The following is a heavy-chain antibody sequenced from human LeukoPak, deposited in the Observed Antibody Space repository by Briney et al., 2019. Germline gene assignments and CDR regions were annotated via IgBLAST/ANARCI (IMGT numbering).Heavy chain of an antibody. CDR1: GGSFSGYY. J-gene: IGHJ4*02. Sequence: SETLSLTCAVYGGSFSGYYWSWIRQPPGKGLEWIGEINHSGSTNYNPSLKSRVTISVDTSKNQFSLKLSSVTAADTAVYYCARDQAGYYFDYWGQGTLVTVSS. V-gene: IGHV4-34*01. CDR3: ARDQAGYYFDY. CDR2: INHSGST.